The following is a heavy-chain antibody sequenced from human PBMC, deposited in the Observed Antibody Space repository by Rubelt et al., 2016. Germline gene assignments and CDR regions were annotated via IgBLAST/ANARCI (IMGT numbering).Heavy chain of an antibody. J-gene: IGHJ2*01. CDR1: GFTLSSYA. D-gene: IGHD7-27*01. CDR3: ATGAGSYFDL. Sequence: GGGVVQPGGSLRLSCAASGFTLSSYAMSWVRQAPGKGLEWVSAISGNGVNTHYADSVKGRFTISSDNAKNTVSLKMNSLRADDTAGYYCATGAGSYFDLWGRGTLVTVSS. CDR2: ISGNGVNT. V-gene: IGHV3-23*01.